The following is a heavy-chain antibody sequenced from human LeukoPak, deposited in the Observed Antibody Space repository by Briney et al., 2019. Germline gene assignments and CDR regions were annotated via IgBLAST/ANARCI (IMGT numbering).Heavy chain of an antibody. CDR3: ARLGARQMLEY. Sequence: GGSLRLSCAASEFTFSSYWMSWVRQAPGKGLEWVANVKQDGGQIYYLESVKGRFTVSRDNAKNSLYLQMNSLRAEDTAVYYCARLGARQMLEYWGQGTLVTVSS. CDR2: VKQDGGQI. J-gene: IGHJ4*02. CDR1: EFTFSSYW. D-gene: IGHD4-17*01. V-gene: IGHV3-7*01.